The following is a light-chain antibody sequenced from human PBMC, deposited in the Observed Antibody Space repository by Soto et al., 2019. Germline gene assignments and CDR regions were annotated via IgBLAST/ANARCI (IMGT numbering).Light chain of an antibody. J-gene: IGKJ1*01. Sequence: EIVMTQSPATLSVSPGERATLSCRASQSVSSNLAWYQQKPGQAPRLLIYGASTRATGLPPRFSGSGSGTEFTPTISSLQSEDFAVYYCQQYNNWPPWTFGQGTKVEIK. V-gene: IGKV3-15*01. CDR2: GAS. CDR3: QQYNNWPPWT. CDR1: QSVSSN.